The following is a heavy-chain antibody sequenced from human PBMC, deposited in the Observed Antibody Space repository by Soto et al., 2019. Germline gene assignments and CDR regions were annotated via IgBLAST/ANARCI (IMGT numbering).Heavy chain of an antibody. CDR1: GSSISSGGYY. Sequence: NLSPTCTLSGSSISSGGYYWGWIRHRPGKGLEWIGYIYYSGSTYYNPSLKSRVTTSVDTSKNGFSLKLSSVTAADTALYYCARLGYGNNPYYFDYWGQGTLVTVSS. V-gene: IGHV4-31*03. CDR2: IYYSGST. J-gene: IGHJ4*02. CDR3: ARLGYGNNPYYFDY. D-gene: IGHD4-17*01.